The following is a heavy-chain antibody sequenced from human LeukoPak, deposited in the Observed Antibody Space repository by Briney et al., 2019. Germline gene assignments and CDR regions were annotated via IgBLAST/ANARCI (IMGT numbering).Heavy chain of an antibody. Sequence: GGSLRLSCAASGFTFSSYAMSWVRQASGKGLEWVSAISGGGGSTYYADSVKGRLTISRDNSKNTLYLQMNSLRAEDTAVYYCARYSSSWYSPFDYWGQGTLVTVSS. CDR3: ARYSSSWYSPFDY. D-gene: IGHD6-13*01. CDR2: ISGGGGST. J-gene: IGHJ4*02. CDR1: GFTFSSYA. V-gene: IGHV3-23*01.